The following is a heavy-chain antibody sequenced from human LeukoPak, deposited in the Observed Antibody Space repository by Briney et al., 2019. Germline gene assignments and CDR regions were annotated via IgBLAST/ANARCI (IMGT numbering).Heavy chain of an antibody. CDR2: INPTGGST. D-gene: IGHD6-6*01. CDR1: GYTFPSYF. CDR3: ARTAARRFDY. V-gene: IGHV1-46*01. J-gene: IGHJ4*02. Sequence: ASVKVSCEASGYTFPSYFMHWVRQAPGQGLEWMGIINPTGGSTTYAQKFQGRVTMTRDTSTSTVYMELSSLRSDDTAVYYCARTAARRFDYWGQGTLVTVSS.